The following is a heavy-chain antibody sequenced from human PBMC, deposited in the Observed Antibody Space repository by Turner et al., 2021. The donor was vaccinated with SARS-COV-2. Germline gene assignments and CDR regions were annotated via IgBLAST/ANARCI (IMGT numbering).Heavy chain of an antibody. CDR3: ARHGLDILTGVFDY. CDR1: GGSISNNNYY. CDR2: VCYSGST. Sequence: QLQLQESGPGLVKPSETLSLTCTVSGGSISNNNYYWGWIRQSPGKGLEWIGTVCYSGSTYYNPSLKSRVTISVDTSKNQFSLKLGSVTAADTAVYYCARHGLDILTGVFDYWGQGILVTVSS. V-gene: IGHV4-39*01. J-gene: IGHJ4*02. D-gene: IGHD3-9*01.